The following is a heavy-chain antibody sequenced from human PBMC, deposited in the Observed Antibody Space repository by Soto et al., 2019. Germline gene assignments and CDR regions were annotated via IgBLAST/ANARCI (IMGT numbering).Heavy chain of an antibody. J-gene: IGHJ6*02. CDR2: VHHSWGS. D-gene: IGHD3-10*01. Sequence: QVQLQESGPGLVKPSETLSLSCTVSGGSISSYYCSWFRQSPGKRMEWIGYVHHSWGSSYNPSLQSRLAISLDTSKSQFSLKVTSVTATDTAVYYCARQGFGPLHGLVDVWGQGTTVTVSS. CDR1: GGSISSYY. CDR3: ARQGFGPLHGLVDV. V-gene: IGHV4-59*08.